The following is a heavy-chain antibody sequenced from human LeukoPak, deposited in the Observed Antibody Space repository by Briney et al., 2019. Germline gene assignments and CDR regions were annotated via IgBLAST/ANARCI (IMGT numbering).Heavy chain of an antibody. CDR1: GFTFDEYA. D-gene: IGHD1-26*01. Sequence: GRSLRLSCAASGFTFDEYAMHWVRQAPGKGLEWVSGISGSGGTTYYADSAKGRFTISRDNSKNTLYLQMNSLRAEDTAVYYCATSGSYNYWGQGTLVTVSS. V-gene: IGHV3-23*01. J-gene: IGHJ4*02. CDR3: ATSGSYNY. CDR2: ISGSGGTT.